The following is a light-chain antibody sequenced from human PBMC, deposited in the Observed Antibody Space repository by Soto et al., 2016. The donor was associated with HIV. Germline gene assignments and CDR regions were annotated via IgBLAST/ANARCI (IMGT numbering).Light chain of an antibody. CDR1: LDITNR. J-gene: IGKJ2*01. Sequence: IQMTQSPSSLSASVGDRVTITCQANLDITNRVNWYQQKPGKPPKLLIHDASNLETGIPSRFSGGGSGTHFTFTISSLQPEDSATYYCQQYSGYTLTFGQGTKLEIK. CDR3: QQYSGYTLT. CDR2: DAS. V-gene: IGKV1-33*01.